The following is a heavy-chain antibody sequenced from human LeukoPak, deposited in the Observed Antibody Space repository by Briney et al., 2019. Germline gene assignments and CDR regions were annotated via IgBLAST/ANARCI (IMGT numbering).Heavy chain of an antibody. D-gene: IGHD1-14*01. V-gene: IGHV1-69*01. CDR1: GGTFSSYA. CDR3: ANLHMAAGAY. CDR2: IIPIFGTA. J-gene: IGHJ4*02. Sequence: SVKVSCKASGGTFSSYATSWVRQAPGQGLEWMGGIIPIFGTANYAQKFQGRVTITADESTSTAYMELSSLRSEDTAVYYCANLHMAAGAYWGQGTLVTVSS.